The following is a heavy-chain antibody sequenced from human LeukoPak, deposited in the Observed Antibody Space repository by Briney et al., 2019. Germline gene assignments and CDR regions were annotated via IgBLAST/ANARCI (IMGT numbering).Heavy chain of an antibody. CDR3: ASGYSYGPLDY. D-gene: IGHD5-18*01. CDR1: GGSLSGYY. Sequence: SGTLSLTCAVYGGSLSGYYWSWIRQPPGKGLEWIGEINHSGSTNYNPSLKSRVTISVDTSKNQFSLKLSSVTAADTAVYYCASGYSYGPLDYWGQGTLVTVSS. V-gene: IGHV4-34*01. J-gene: IGHJ4*02. CDR2: INHSGST.